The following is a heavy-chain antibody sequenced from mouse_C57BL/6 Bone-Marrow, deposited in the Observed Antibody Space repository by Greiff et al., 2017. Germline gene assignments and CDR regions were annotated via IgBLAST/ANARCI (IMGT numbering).Heavy chain of an antibody. CDR2: IDPSDSET. V-gene: IGHV1-52*01. CDR1: GYTFTSYW. Sequence: QVQLKQPGAELVRPGSSVKLSCKASGYTFTSYWMHWVKQRPIQGLEWIGNIDPSDSETHYNQKFKDKATLTVDKSSSTAYMQLSSLTSEDSAVYYCARLVYDRHWYFDVWGTGTTVTVSS. D-gene: IGHD2-12*01. CDR3: ARLVYDRHWYFDV. J-gene: IGHJ1*03.